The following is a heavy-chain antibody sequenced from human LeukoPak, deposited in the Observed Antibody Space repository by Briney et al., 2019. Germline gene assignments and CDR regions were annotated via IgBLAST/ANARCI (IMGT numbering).Heavy chain of an antibody. CDR3: ARGIAAAYFDY. CDR2: VHYSGTA. CDR1: DGSITNYD. V-gene: IGHV4-59*12. J-gene: IGHJ4*02. Sequence: SETLSLTCTVSDGSITNYDWSWVRQPPGKGLEFIGHVHYSGTANYNPSLRSRVTMSVDTSKNQFSLKLSSVTAADTAVYYCARGIAAAYFDYWGQGTLVTVSS. D-gene: IGHD6-6*01.